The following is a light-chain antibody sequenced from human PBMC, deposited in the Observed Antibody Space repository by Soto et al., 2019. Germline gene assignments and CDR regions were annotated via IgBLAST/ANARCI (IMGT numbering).Light chain of an antibody. Sequence: EIVMTQSPATLSVSPGERATLSCRASQSVSSNLAWYQQKPGPAPRLLIYGASTRATGIPDRFSGSGSGTEFTLTIRSLPSEDFAVYYCQQYNNWPPLTFGGGTKVEIQ. CDR1: QSVSSN. V-gene: IGKV3-15*01. CDR3: QQYNNWPPLT. J-gene: IGKJ4*01. CDR2: GAS.